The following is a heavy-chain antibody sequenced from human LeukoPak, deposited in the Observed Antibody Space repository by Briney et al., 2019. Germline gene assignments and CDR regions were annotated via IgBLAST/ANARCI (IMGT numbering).Heavy chain of an antibody. D-gene: IGHD3-16*01. CDR2: IYYSGST. V-gene: IGHV4-39*01. J-gene: IGHJ6*03. CDR1: GGSISGGSYY. CDR3: ASPRFGTYYYFYMDV. Sequence: SETLSLTCTVSGGSISGGSYYWGWIRQPPGKGLEWIGSIYYSGSTYYNPSLKSRVTISVDTSKNQFSLKLSSVTAADTAMYYCASPRFGTYYYFYMDVWGKGTTVTVSS.